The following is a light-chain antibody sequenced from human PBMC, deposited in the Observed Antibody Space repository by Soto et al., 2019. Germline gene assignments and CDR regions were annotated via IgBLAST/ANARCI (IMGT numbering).Light chain of an antibody. V-gene: IGKV3-20*01. CDR1: QSISNN. Sequence: EIVMTQSPATLSVSPGEGATLFCRASQSISNNLAWYQQQPGQAPRLLIFGASSRATGIADKFSGSGSGTDFTLTLSRLEPEDFALYYCQHYGVAPITFGQGTRLEIK. CDR2: GAS. CDR3: QHYGVAPIT. J-gene: IGKJ5*01.